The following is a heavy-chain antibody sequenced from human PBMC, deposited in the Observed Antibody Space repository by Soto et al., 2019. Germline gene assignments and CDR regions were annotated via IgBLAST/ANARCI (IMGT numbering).Heavy chain of an antibody. J-gene: IGHJ6*02. V-gene: IGHV4-39*01. Sequence: QLQLQESGPGLVKPSETLSLTCTVSGGSISSSSYYWGWIRQPPGKGLEWIGIIYYSGSTYYNPSPKSRATISVDTSKNQFSRKLSSVTAADTAVYYCARQPVYYYGMDVWGQGTTVTVSS. CDR1: GGSISSSSYY. CDR3: ARQPVYYYGMDV. CDR2: IYYSGST.